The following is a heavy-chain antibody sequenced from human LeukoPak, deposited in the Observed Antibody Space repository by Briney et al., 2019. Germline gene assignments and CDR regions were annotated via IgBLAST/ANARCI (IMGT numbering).Heavy chain of an antibody. J-gene: IGHJ5*02. V-gene: IGHV1-69*05. D-gene: IGHD1-1*01. CDR1: GGTFSSYA. CDR2: IIPIFGTA. CDR3: ASQLDLGWFDP. Sequence: SVKVSCKASGGTFSSYAISWVRQAPGQGLEWMGGIIPIFGTANYAQKFQGRVTITTDESTSTAYMELSSLRSEDTAVYYCASQLDLGWFDPWAREPWSPSPQ.